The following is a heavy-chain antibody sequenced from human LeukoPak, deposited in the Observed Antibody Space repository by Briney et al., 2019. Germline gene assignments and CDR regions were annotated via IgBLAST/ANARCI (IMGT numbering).Heavy chain of an antibody. CDR3: ARRAGAYSPPYDY. V-gene: IGHV3-23*01. CDR2: ISGIGGST. CDR1: GFTFSSYG. Sequence: GGSLRLSCAASGFTFSSYGMSWVRQAPGKGLEWVSAISGIGGSTYYADSVKGRFTISRDNSKNTLYLQMNSLRAEDTAVYYCARRAGAYSPPYDYWGQGTLVTVSS. J-gene: IGHJ4*02. D-gene: IGHD4/OR15-4a*01.